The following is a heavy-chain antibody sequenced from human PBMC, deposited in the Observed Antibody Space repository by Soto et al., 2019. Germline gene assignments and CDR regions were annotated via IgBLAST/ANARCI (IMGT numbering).Heavy chain of an antibody. D-gene: IGHD1-1*01. V-gene: IGHV3-30*18. J-gene: IGHJ6*02. CDR2: ITYEGSNK. CDR3: AKARGAHNWANYYGLDV. Sequence: GGSLRLSCAASGFIFANYGMHWVRQAPGRGLEWVALITYEGSNKYYADAVKGRFTISGDNAKNMVSLQMDSLRAEDTAVYDSAKARGAHNWANYYGLDVWGQGTTVHVSS. CDR1: GFIFANYG.